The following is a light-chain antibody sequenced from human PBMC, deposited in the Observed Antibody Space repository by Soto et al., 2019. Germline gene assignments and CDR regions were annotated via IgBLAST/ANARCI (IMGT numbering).Light chain of an antibody. CDR3: RQYGSSPLFT. Sequence: EIVLTQSPGTLSLSPGERATLSCRASQSVSSSYLAWYQQKPGQAPRLLIYGASSRATGIPDRCSGSGSGTDFTLTISRLEPEDFAVYYCRQYGSSPLFTFGPGTKVDIK. J-gene: IGKJ3*01. CDR2: GAS. V-gene: IGKV3-20*01. CDR1: QSVSSSY.